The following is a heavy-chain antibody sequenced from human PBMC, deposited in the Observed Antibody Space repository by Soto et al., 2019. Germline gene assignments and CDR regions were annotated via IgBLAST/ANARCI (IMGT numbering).Heavy chain of an antibody. CDR1: GASITSAY. J-gene: IGHJ5*02. Sequence: QVQLQESGPGPVKPSETLSLTCSVSGASITSAYWNWIRQPPGKGLEWVGYIYYIGSTNCNPSLKSRVTMSLDTSNNQLSLDLRFVAAADTAVYYCASGKNWFDRWGQGTLVTVSS. V-gene: IGHV4-59*08. CDR2: IYYIGST. CDR3: ASGKNWFDR. D-gene: IGHD1-26*01.